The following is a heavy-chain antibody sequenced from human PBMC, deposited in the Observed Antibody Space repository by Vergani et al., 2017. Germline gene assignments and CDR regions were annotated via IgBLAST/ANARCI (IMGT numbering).Heavy chain of an antibody. CDR3: AKSYSSGWYFPRGFDY. CDR1: GFTFSSYA. J-gene: IGHJ4*02. D-gene: IGHD6-19*01. Sequence: EVQLLESGGGLVQPGGSLRLSCAASGFTFSSYAMSWVRQAPGKGLEWVSAISGSGGSTYYADSVKGRFTISRDNSKKILYLQMNSLRAEDTAVYYCAKSYSSGWYFPRGFDYWGQGTLVTVSS. V-gene: IGHV3-23*01. CDR2: ISGSGGST.